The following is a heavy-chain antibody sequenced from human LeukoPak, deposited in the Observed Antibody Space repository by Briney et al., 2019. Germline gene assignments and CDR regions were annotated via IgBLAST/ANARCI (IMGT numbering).Heavy chain of an antibody. CDR3: AKTIYDSSGYYPDYYYGMDV. Sequence: PGRSLRLSCAASGFTFSSYGMHWVRQAPGKGLEWVAVISYDGSSKYYTDSVKGRFTISRDNSKNTLYLQMNSLRAEDTAVYYCAKTIYDSSGYYPDYYYGMDVWGQGITVTVSS. J-gene: IGHJ6*02. CDR1: GFTFSSYG. D-gene: IGHD3-22*01. CDR2: ISYDGSSK. V-gene: IGHV3-30*18.